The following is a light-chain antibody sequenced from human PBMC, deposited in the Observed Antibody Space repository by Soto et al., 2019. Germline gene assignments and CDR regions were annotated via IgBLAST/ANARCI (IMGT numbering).Light chain of an antibody. CDR1: QGLSHY. Sequence: DIQMTQSPSSLSASVGDRVTITCRASQGLSHYLAWYQQKPGKVPKLLIYAASTLQSGVPSRFSGSGSVKDFTLTISSLQPEDVATYYCQKYSSAPLTFGQGTKVEIK. J-gene: IGKJ1*01. V-gene: IGKV1-27*01. CDR2: AAS. CDR3: QKYSSAPLT.